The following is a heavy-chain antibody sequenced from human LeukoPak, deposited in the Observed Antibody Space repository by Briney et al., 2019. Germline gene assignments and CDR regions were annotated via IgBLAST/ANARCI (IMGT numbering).Heavy chain of an antibody. CDR3: ARLEGPKSCSSTSCPADY. Sequence: PSETLSLTCTVSGGSISSYYWSWTRQPPGKGLEWIGYIYYSGSTNYNPSLKSRVTISVDTSKNQFSLKLSSVTAADTAVYYCARLEGPKSCSSTSCPADYWGQGTLVTVSS. D-gene: IGHD2-2*01. CDR2: IYYSGST. V-gene: IGHV4-59*01. J-gene: IGHJ4*02. CDR1: GGSISSYY.